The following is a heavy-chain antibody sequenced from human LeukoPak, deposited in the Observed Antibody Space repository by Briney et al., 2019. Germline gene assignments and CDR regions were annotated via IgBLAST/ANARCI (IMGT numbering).Heavy chain of an antibody. CDR2: ISSSGSTI. V-gene: IGHV3-48*03. J-gene: IGHJ4*02. CDR3: AREGPSSSSCFDY. CDR1: GFTFSSYE. Sequence: GGSLRLSSAASGFTFSSYEMNWVRQAPGKGLEWVSYISSSGSTIYYADSVKGRFTISRDNAKNSLYLQTNSLRAEDTAVYYCAREGPSSSSCFDYWGQGTLVTVSS. D-gene: IGHD6-13*01.